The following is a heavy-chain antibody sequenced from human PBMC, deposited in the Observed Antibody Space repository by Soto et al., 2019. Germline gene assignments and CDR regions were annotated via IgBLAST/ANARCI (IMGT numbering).Heavy chain of an antibody. CDR3: AKDWNDSSGPYAFDI. J-gene: IGHJ3*02. V-gene: IGHV3-30*18. Sequence: QVQLVESGGGVVQPGRSLRLSCAASGFTFSSYGMHWVRQAPGKGLEWVAVISYDGSNKYYADSVKSRFTISRDNSKNTLYLQMNSLRAEDTAVYYCAKDWNDSSGPYAFDIWGQGTMVTVSS. CDR1: GFTFSSYG. D-gene: IGHD3-22*01. CDR2: ISYDGSNK.